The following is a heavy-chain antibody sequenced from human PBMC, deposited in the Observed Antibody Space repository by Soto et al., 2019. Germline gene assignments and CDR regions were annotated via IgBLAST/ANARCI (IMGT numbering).Heavy chain of an antibody. CDR2: ISSTSSYT. D-gene: IGHD6-19*01. Sequence: GALRLSCAASGFTFSSYAMNWVRQTQEKGLEWVSSISSTSSYTHYSDSVKGRFTISRDNANNSLFLQMNSLRAEDTATYYCARDLALAGNYWGQGVLVTAPQ. V-gene: IGHV3-21*01. J-gene: IGHJ4*02. CDR3: ARDLALAGNY. CDR1: GFTFSSYA.